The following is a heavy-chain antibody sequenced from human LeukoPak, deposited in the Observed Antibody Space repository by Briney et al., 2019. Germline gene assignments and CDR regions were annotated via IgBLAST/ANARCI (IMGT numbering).Heavy chain of an antibody. V-gene: IGHV3-23*01. D-gene: IGHD3-22*01. CDR1: GFPFSSFA. CDR3: AKDSQYYYDSSGYGRY. CDR2: ISGSGGST. J-gene: IGHJ4*02. Sequence: GGSLRLSCVPSGFPFSSFAMTWVRQAPGKGLEWVSAISGSGGSTYYADSVKGRFTISRDNSKNTLYLQMNSLRAEDTAVYYCAKDSQYYYDSSGYGRYWGQGTLVTVSS.